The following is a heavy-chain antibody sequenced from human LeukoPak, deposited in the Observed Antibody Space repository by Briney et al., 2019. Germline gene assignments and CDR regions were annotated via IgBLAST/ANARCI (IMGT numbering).Heavy chain of an antibody. CDR3: AKEGASYYYDSSGYNYFDY. CDR2: ISYDGSNK. D-gene: IGHD3-22*01. J-gene: IGHJ4*02. CDR1: GFTFSSYG. V-gene: IGHV3-30*18. Sequence: GWSLRLSCAASGFTFSSYGMHWVRQAPGKGLEWVAVISYDGSNKYYADSVKGRFTISRDNSKNTLYLQMNSLRAEDTAVYYCAKEGASYYYDSSGYNYFDYWGQGTLVTVSS.